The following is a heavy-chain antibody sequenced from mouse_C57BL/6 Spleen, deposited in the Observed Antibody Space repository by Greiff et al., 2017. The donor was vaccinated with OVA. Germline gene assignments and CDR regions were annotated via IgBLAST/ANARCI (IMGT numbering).Heavy chain of an antibody. CDR1: GFTFSSYT. J-gene: IGHJ4*01. D-gene: IGHD3-2*02. V-gene: IGHV5-9*01. CDR3: ARVSSGYAMDY. CDR2: ISGGGGNT. Sequence: EVQGVESGGGLVKPGGSLKLSCAASGFTFSSYTMSWVRQTPEKRLEWVATISGGGGNTYYPDSVKGRFTISRDNAKNTLYLQMSSLRSEDTALYYCARVSSGYAMDYWGQGTSVTVSS.